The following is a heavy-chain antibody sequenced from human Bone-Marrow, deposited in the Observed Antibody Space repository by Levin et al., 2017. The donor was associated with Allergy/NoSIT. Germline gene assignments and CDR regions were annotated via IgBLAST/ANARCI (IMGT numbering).Heavy chain of an antibody. Sequence: GGSLRLSCAASGFIFNSYAMSWVRQVPGKGLEWVSTLSGSGTTTYYADSVKGRFTISRDNSKNKSYLQMNFLRAEDTAMYYCAKYGSNYVDFYNYALDAWGQGTTVTVSS. CDR1: GFIFNSYA. V-gene: IGHV3-23*01. CDR2: LSGSGTTT. CDR3: AKYGSNYVDFYNYALDA. D-gene: IGHD4-11*01. J-gene: IGHJ6*02.